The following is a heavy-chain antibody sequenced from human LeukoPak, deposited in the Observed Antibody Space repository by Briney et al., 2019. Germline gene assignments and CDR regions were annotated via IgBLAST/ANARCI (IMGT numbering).Heavy chain of an antibody. J-gene: IGHJ4*02. CDR1: GGSISSNNW. CDR3: ARDVGARLPGY. V-gene: IGHV4-4*02. Sequence: SETLSLTCAVSGGSISSNNWWSWGRQPPGKGLEGSGECYHSGSTNYNPSLKSRVTISLDKSKNQFSLNLSSVTTADTAIYYCARDVGARLPGYWGQGTLVPVSS. D-gene: IGHD6-6*01. CDR2: CYHSGST.